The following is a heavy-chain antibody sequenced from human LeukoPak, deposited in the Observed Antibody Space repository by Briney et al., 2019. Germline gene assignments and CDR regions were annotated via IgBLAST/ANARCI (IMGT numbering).Heavy chain of an antibody. D-gene: IGHD6-19*01. CDR2: IYSGGST. V-gene: IGHV3-53*05. J-gene: IGHJ3*02. CDR3: AKRYSSGWRDAFDI. Sequence: PGGSLRLSCAASGFTVSSNYMSWVRQAPGKGLEWVSVIYSGGSTYYADSVKGRFTISRDNSKNTLYLQMNSLRAEDTAVYYCAKRYSSGWRDAFDIWGQGTMVTVSS. CDR1: GFTVSSNY.